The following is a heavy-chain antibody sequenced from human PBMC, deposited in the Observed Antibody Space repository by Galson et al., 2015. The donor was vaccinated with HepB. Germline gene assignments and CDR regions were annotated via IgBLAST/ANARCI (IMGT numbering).Heavy chain of an antibody. D-gene: IGHD4-23*01. CDR1: GFNFSIYN. CDR3: ARGTVVTSYDAFDI. J-gene: IGHJ3*02. Sequence: SLRLSCAVSGFNFSIYNMNWVRQAPGEGLEWVSYISSSTTIIYYADSVKGRFTVSRDNARNSLYLQINSLRDEDTAVYYCARGTVVTSYDAFDIWGQGTKVTVSS. V-gene: IGHV3-48*02. CDR2: ISSSTTII.